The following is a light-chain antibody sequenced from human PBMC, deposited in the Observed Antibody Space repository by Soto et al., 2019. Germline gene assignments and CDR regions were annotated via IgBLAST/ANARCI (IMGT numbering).Light chain of an antibody. CDR3: QQYGTSSYT. J-gene: IGKJ2*01. CDR1: QSVRNNY. CDR2: GVS. V-gene: IGKV3-20*01. Sequence: IVLTQSPGTLSLSPGERATLSCWASQSVRNNYLAWYQQKPGQAPRLLIYGVSARATGIPDRFSGSGSGADFTLTSSRLEPEDFAVYYCQQYGTSSYTFGQGTKLEIK.